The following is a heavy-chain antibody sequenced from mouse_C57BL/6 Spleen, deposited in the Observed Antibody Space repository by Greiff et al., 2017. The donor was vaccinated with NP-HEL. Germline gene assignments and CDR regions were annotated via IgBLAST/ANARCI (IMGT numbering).Heavy chain of an antibody. V-gene: IGHV1-80*01. CDR2: IYPGDGDT. CDR3: AAYYSNLGGIYYYAMDY. Sequence: LQESGAELVKPGASVKISCKASGYAFSSYWMNWVKQRPGKGLEWIGQIYPGDGDTNYNGKFKGKATLTADKSSSTAYMQLSSLTSEDSAVYFCAAYYSNLGGIYYYAMDYWGQGTSVTVSS. J-gene: IGHJ4*01. D-gene: IGHD2-5*01. CDR1: GYAFSSYW.